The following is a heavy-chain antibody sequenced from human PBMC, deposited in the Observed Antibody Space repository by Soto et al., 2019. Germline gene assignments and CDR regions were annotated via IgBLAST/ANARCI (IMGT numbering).Heavy chain of an antibody. CDR1: GGSFSGYY. J-gene: IGHJ1*01. V-gene: IGHV4-34*01. CDR3: ARVGDAVPLSPPTRGCSGGSCYSRYFQH. D-gene: IGHD2-15*01. CDR2: INHSGST. Sequence: QVQLQQWGAGLLKPSETLSLTCAVYGGSFSGYYWSWIRQPPGKGLEWIGEINHSGSTNYNPSLRRRVTRSVATSKNQSSRKLSSVTAADTAVYYCARVGDAVPLSPPTRGCSGGSCYSRYFQHWGQGTLVTVSS.